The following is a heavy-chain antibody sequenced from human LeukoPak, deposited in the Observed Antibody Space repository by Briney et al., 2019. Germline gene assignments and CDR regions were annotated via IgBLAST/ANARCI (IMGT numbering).Heavy chain of an antibody. CDR3: LIQFWTGYYSSCDH. D-gene: IGHD3/OR15-3a*01. CDR2: VHLDGRT. Sequence: SETLSLPYHRCVGSVTSTNLWTLVRQPPGKGLEWIGKVHLDGRTNYNPSLKSRLIMSVDLPENHISLKLTSVTAADTAVYYLLIQFWTGYYSSCDHWGQGTLVTVSS. V-gene: IGHV4-4*02. CDR1: VGSVTSTNL. J-gene: IGHJ4*02.